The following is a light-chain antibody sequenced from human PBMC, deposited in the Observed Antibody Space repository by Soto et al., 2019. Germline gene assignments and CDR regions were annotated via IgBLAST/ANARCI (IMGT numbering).Light chain of an antibody. V-gene: IGKV1-5*03. CDR3: QQYNSYWT. Sequence: DIQMTQSPSTLSASVGDRVTITCRASQSISSWLAWYQQKPGKAPKLLIYKASNLESGVPSRFSGSGSGTEFTLTISSLQPDDFATYYCQQYNSYWTFVQGTKVEIK. CDR2: KAS. CDR1: QSISSW. J-gene: IGKJ1*01.